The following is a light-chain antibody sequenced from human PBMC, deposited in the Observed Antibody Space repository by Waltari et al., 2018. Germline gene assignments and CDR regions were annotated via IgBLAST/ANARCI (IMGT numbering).Light chain of an antibody. CDR3: AAWDDSPNGYV. CDR1: SATIGSNT. V-gene: IGLV1-44*01. J-gene: IGLJ1*01. CDR2: SNN. Sequence: QSVLPQPPSASATPGQRVTISCSGRSATIGSNTATWYQQLPGTAPKLLIYSNNQRPSGVPDRFSGSKSGTSASLAISGLQSEDEADYYCAAWDDSPNGYVFGTGTKVTVL.